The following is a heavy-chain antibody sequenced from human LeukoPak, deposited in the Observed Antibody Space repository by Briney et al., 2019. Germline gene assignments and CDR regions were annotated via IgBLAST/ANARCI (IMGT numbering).Heavy chain of an antibody. Sequence: SETLSLTCAVSGGSISSSNWWSWVRQPPGKGLEWIGEIYHSGSTNYNPSLKSRVTISVDKSKNQFSLKLSSVTAADTAVYYCAREGYIAAAGTGFDYWGQGTLVTVSS. D-gene: IGHD6-13*01. CDR2: IYHSGST. V-gene: IGHV4-4*02. J-gene: IGHJ4*02. CDR3: AREGYIAAAGTGFDY. CDR1: GGSISSSNW.